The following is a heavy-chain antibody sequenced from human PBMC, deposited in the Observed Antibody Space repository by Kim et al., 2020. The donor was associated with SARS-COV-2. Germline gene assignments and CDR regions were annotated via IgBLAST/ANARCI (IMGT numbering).Heavy chain of an antibody. CDR3: AGAVYTTSWYIALYY. J-gene: IGHJ4*02. CDR2: IYYSGST. Sequence: SETLSLTCTVSGGSISSYYWSWIRQPPGKGLEWIGYIYYSGSTNYNPSLKSRVTISVDTSKNQVSLKLSSVTAADTAVYYCAGAVYTTSWYIALYYWGQGTLVTVSS. CDR1: GGSISSYY. V-gene: IGHV4-59*01. D-gene: IGHD6-13*01.